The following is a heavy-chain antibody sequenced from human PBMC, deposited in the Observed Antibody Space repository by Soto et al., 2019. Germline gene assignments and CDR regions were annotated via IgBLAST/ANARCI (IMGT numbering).Heavy chain of an antibody. CDR2: FDPEDGET. Sequence: ASVKVSCKVSGYTLTELSMHWVRQAPGKGLEWMGGFDPEDGETIYAQKFQGRVTMTEDTSTDTAYMELSSLRSEDTAVYYCATSGRGWGWSDPMVYYYYYMDVWGKGTTVTVSS. V-gene: IGHV1-24*01. CDR3: ATSGRGWGWSDPMVYYYYYMDV. CDR1: GYTLTELS. D-gene: IGHD6-19*01. J-gene: IGHJ6*03.